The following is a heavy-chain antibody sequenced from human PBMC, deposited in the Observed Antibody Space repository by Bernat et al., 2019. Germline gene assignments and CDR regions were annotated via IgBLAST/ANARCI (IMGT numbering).Heavy chain of an antibody. CDR3: ARDSTFNYYGSGSYSFDY. V-gene: IGHV3-66*01. D-gene: IGHD3-10*01. CDR2: IYSGGST. Sequence: VQLVESGGGVVQPGRSLRLSCAASGFTVSSNYMSWVRQAPGKGLEWVSVIYSGGSTYYADSVKGRFTISRDNSKNTLYLQMNSLRAEDTAVYYCARDSTFNYYGSGSYSFDYWGQGTLVTVSS. J-gene: IGHJ4*02. CDR1: GFTVSSNY.